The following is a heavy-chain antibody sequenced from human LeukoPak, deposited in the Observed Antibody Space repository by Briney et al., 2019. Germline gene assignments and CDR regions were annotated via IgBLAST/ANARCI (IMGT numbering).Heavy chain of an antibody. D-gene: IGHD3-16*01. J-gene: IGHJ4*02. Sequence: PGGSLRLSCSASGFTFSTYNMNWVRQAPGKGLEWVSYITSSSSTIYYADSVKGRFTISRDNAKNSLYLQMNSLRAEDTALYYCARDLGDYWGQGTLVTVSS. CDR3: ARDLGDY. V-gene: IGHV3-48*01. CDR1: GFTFSTYN. CDR2: ITSSSSTI.